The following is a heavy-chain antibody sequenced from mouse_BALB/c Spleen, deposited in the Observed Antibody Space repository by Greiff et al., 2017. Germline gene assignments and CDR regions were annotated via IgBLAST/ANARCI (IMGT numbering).Heavy chain of an antibody. J-gene: IGHJ3*01. CDR3: ARSGELGRAWFAY. D-gene: IGHD4-1*01. V-gene: IGHV3-2*02. CDR2: ISYSGST. Sequence: EVKLQESGPGLVKPSQSLSLTCTVTGYSITSDYAWNWIRQFPGNKLEWMGYISYSGSTSYNPSLKSRISITRDTSKNQFFLQLNSVTTEDTATYYCARSGELGRAWFAYWGQGTLVTVSA. CDR1: GYSITSDYA.